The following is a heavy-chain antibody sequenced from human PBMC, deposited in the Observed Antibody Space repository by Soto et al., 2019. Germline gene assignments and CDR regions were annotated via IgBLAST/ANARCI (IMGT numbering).Heavy chain of an antibody. Sequence: QVQLVQSGPQVKKPGSSVKVSCTASGGTFGRYTISWVRQAPGQGLEWMGGILPVLGNTNVAQRFQDRLTFTADESTSTAYVELSSLRPEDTAVYYCERWSVVLTGTNADFANWGQGILVTVSS. CDR3: ERWSVVLTGTNADFAN. V-gene: IGHV1-69*16. CDR2: ILPVLGNT. J-gene: IGHJ4*02. D-gene: IGHD3-10*01. CDR1: GGTFGRYT.